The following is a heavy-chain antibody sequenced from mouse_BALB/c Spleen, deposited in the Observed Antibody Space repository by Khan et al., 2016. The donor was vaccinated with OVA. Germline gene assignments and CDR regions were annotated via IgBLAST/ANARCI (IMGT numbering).Heavy chain of an antibody. J-gene: IGHJ3*01. CDR1: GYTFTSYV. CDR3: APVGTDYVSFAY. Sequence: EVQVVESGPELVKPGASVKMSYKASGYTFTSYVMHWVKQKPGLGLEWIGYIYPFNDDTKYNEKFKGKATLTSDKSSNTAYMELSSLTSEDSAVYYCAPVGTDYVSFAYVGQGTLVTVSA. V-gene: IGHV1S136*01. CDR2: IYPFNDDT. D-gene: IGHD2-13*01.